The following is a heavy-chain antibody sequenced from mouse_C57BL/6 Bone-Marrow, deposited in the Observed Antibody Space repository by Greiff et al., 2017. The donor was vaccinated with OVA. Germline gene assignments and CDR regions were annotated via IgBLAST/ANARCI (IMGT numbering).Heavy chain of an antibody. V-gene: IGHV15-2*01. CDR1: DSEVFPIAY. CDR3: ARGRPVVPYWYFDV. D-gene: IGHD1-1*01. Sequence: QVQLQQSGSELRSPGSSVKLSCKDFDSEVFPIAYMSWVRQKPGHGFEWIGGILPSIGRTIYGEKFEDKATLDADTLSNTAYLELNSLTSEDSAIYYCARGRPVVPYWYFDVWGTGTTVTVSS. CDR2: ILPSIGRT. J-gene: IGHJ1*03.